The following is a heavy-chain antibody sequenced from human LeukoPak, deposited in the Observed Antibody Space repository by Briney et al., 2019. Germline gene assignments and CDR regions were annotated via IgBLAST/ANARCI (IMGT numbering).Heavy chain of an antibody. CDR3: ARDRLPSHQDDFDY. Sequence: GGSLRLSCVASGFTFSNYWMAWVRQAPGKGLEWVANIKQDGSDKYYVDSVKGRFTISRDNAKNSLYLQMNSLRGEDTAVYYCARDRLPSHQDDFDYWGQGTLVTVSS. J-gene: IGHJ4*02. D-gene: IGHD3-3*01. CDR1: GFTFSNYW. CDR2: IKQDGSDK. V-gene: IGHV3-7*01.